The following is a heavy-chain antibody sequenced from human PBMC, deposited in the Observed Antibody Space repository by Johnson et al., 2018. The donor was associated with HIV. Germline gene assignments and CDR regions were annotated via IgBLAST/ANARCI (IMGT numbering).Heavy chain of an antibody. J-gene: IGHJ3*02. CDR3: AKEDPWMRAFDI. Sequence: VQLVESGGGVVRPGGSLRLSCAASGFTLDDYGMNWVRQGPGKGLERVHGINWNGGSTGDADSVQGRLTIYRDNFKKTLYLQMNCLRPEYTAVYYCAKEDPWMRAFDIWGQGTVVTVSS. CDR2: INWNGGST. CDR1: GFTLDDYG. V-gene: IGHV3-20*04. D-gene: IGHD1-1*01.